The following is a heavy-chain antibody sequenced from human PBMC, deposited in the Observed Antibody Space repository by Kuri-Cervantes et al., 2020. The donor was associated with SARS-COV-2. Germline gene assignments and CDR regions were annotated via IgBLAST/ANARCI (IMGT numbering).Heavy chain of an antibody. CDR1: GSTFSSYA. Sequence: GESLKISCAASGSTFSSYAMHWVRQAPGKGLEWVAVISYDGSNKYYADSVKGRFTISRDNSKNTLYLQMNSLRAEDTAVYYCARDPGGTSWGQGTLVTGSS. D-gene: IGHD3-16*01. CDR3: ARDPGGTS. CDR2: ISYDGSNK. J-gene: IGHJ4*02. V-gene: IGHV3-30-3*01.